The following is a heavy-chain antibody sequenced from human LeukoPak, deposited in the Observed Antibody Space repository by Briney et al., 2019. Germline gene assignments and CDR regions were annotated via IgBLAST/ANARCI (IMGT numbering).Heavy chain of an antibody. V-gene: IGHV3-7*03. J-gene: IGHJ4*02. D-gene: IGHD3-10*01. CDR3: AKYYYGSGSYYKIDPLDY. Sequence: GRSLRLSCAASGFTFSSYWMSWVRQAPGKGLEWVANIKQDGSEKYYVDSVKGRFTISRDNAKNSLYLQMNSLRAEDTAVYYCAKYYYGSGSYYKIDPLDYWGQGTLVTVSS. CDR1: GFTFSSYW. CDR2: IKQDGSEK.